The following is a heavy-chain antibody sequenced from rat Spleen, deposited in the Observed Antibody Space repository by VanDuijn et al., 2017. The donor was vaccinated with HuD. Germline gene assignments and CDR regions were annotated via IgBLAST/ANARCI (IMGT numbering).Heavy chain of an antibody. D-gene: IGHD1-3*01. CDR1: GLSLTSNS. CDR3: ARLTIGS. V-gene: IGHV2-47*01. J-gene: IGHJ2*01. CDR2: IWGDGST. Sequence: QVQLTESGPGLVQPSQTLSLTCTVSGLSLTSNSVSWIRQPPGKGLEWMGGIWGDGSTDYNSALKSRLSISRDTSKSQVFLKMNSLQTEDTAMYFCARLTIGSWGQGVMVTVSS.